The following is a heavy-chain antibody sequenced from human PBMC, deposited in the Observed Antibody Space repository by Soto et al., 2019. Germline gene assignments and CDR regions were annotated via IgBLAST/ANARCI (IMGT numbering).Heavy chain of an antibody. D-gene: IGHD6-13*01. J-gene: IGHJ4*02. V-gene: IGHV4-4*02. CDR1: GGYISSSNW. CDR3: ARAAMGGSSWPFDY. CDR2: IYHSGST. Sequence: QVQLQESGPGLVKPSGTLSLTCAVSGGYISSSNWWSWFSQPPGKGLEWIGEIYHSGSTNYNPSRNSRDTISVDKSKNQFSLKLSSVTAADTAVDYCARAAMGGSSWPFDYWGQGTLVTVSS.